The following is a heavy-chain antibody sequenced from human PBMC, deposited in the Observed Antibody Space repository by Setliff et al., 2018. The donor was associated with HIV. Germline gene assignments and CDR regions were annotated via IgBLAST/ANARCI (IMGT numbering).Heavy chain of an antibody. CDR3: ARGALRFLEWFQIDP. D-gene: IGHD3-3*01. V-gene: IGHV1-18*01. CDR1: GYTFTSYG. Sequence: GASVKVSCKASGYTFTSYGISWVRQAPGQGLEWVGWISTYNGNTNYAQKLQGRVTMTTDTSTSTAYMELRSLRSDDTAVYYCARGALRFLEWFQIDPWGQGTLVTVSS. CDR2: ISTYNGNT. J-gene: IGHJ5*02.